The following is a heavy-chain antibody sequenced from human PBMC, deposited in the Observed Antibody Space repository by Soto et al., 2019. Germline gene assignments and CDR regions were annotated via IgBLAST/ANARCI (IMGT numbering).Heavy chain of an antibody. Sequence: GGSLRLSCASSGFTFSSYWMSWVRQAPGKGLEWVANIKQDGSEKYYVDSVKGRFTITRDNAKNSLYLQMNSLRAEDTAVYYCARDPACSSTSWPWDYYYYGMDVWGQGTTVTVSS. CDR1: GFTFSSYW. V-gene: IGHV3-7*01. J-gene: IGHJ6*02. CDR3: ARDPACSSTSWPWDYYYYGMDV. CDR2: IKQDGSEK. D-gene: IGHD2-2*01.